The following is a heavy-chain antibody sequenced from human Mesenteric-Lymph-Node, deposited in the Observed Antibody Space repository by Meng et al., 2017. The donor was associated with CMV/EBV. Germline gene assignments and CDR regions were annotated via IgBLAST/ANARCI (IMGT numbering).Heavy chain of an antibody. D-gene: IGHD2-2*02. CDR3: ARDLEKYCSSTSCYMGADY. Sequence: GESLKISCAASGFTFSSYSMNWVRQAPGKGLEWVSYISSSSSTIYYADSVKGRFTISRENAKNSLYLQMNSLRAEDTAVYYCARDLEKYCSSTSCYMGADYWGQGTLVTVSS. J-gene: IGHJ4*02. V-gene: IGHV3-48*04. CDR1: GFTFSSYS. CDR2: ISSSSSTI.